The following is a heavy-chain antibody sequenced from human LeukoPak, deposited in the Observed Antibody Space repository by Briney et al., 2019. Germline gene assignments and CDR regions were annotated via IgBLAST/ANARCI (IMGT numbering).Heavy chain of an antibody. Sequence: GGSLRLSCAASGFTFSSYAMHWVRQAPGKGLEWVAVISYDGSNKYYADSVKGRFTISRDNSKNTLYLQMNSLRAEDTAVYYCARARIVVANHFGYWGQGTLVTVSS. D-gene: IGHD3-22*01. CDR2: ISYDGSNK. V-gene: IGHV3-30-3*01. CDR1: GFTFSSYA. CDR3: ARARIVVANHFGY. J-gene: IGHJ4*02.